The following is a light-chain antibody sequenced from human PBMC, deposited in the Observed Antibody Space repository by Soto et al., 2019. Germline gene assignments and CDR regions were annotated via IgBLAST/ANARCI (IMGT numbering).Light chain of an antibody. Sequence: DIQVTQSPSTLSASVGDRVTITCRASQSISNWLAWYQQKPGKAPKLLIFKASSLESGVPSRFSGSGSGTEFTLTISSLQPDDFATYYCQQYNGYSRTFGQGTKV. V-gene: IGKV1-5*03. CDR2: KAS. CDR3: QQYNGYSRT. CDR1: QSISNW. J-gene: IGKJ1*01.